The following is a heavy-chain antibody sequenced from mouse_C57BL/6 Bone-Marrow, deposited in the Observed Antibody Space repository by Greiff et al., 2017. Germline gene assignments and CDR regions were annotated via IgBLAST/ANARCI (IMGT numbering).Heavy chain of an antibody. CDR1: GYTFTGYW. V-gene: IGHV1-9*01. CDR2: ILPGSGST. Sequence: QVQLQQSGAELMKPGASVKLSCKATGYTFTGYWIEWVKQRPGHGLEWIGEILPGSGSTTYNEKVKGMATFTADTSSNTAYMQLSSLPTEDSAIYYCARPLYYDYAWFAYWGQGTLVTVSA. J-gene: IGHJ3*01. CDR3: ARPLYYDYAWFAY. D-gene: IGHD2-4*01.